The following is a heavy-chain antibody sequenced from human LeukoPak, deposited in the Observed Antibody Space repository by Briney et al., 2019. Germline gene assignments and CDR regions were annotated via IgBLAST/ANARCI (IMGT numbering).Heavy chain of an antibody. CDR2: MYYTGSS. CDR3: ARGMAADGYYYYGMDV. D-gene: IGHD6-13*01. J-gene: IGHJ6*02. V-gene: IGHV4-59*01. Sequence: PSETLSLTCTVSGGSISGYNWNWIRQPPGKGLEWIGYMYYTGSSTYNPSLKSRVTISADTSKNQVSLSLNSVTAADTAVYYCARGMAADGYYYYGMDVWGQGTTVTVSS. CDR1: GGSISGYN.